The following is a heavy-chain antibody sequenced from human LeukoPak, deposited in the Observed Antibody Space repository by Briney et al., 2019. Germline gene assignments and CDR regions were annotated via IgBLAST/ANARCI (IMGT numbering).Heavy chain of an antibody. CDR2: INPNSGGT. CDR1: GYTFTGYF. J-gene: IGHJ4*02. Sequence: ASVKVSCKSSGYTFTGYFVHWVRQAPGQGLEWMGWINPNSGGTNYAQKFQGRVTMTRDTSISIAYMELSRLRSDDTAVYYCARGAAGTPLTDYWGQGTLVTVSS. CDR3: ARGAAGTPLTDY. V-gene: IGHV1-2*02. D-gene: IGHD6-19*01.